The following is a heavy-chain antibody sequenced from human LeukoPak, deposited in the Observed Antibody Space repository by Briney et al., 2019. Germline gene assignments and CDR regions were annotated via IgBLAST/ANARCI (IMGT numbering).Heavy chain of an antibody. Sequence: GGSLRLACAASGFTFSSYGMHWVRQAPGKGLEWVAVISYDGSNKYYADSVKGRFTISRDNSKNTLYLQMNSLRAEDTAVYYCAKESEYSSGWSHLDYWGQGTLVTVSS. CDR3: AKESEYSSGWSHLDY. J-gene: IGHJ4*02. CDR2: ISYDGSNK. CDR1: GFTFSSYG. V-gene: IGHV3-30*18. D-gene: IGHD6-19*01.